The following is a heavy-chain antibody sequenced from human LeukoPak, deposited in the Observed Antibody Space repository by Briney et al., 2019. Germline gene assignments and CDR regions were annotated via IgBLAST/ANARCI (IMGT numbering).Heavy chain of an antibody. CDR1: GYTFTSYG. V-gene: IGHV1-18*01. D-gene: IGHD3-22*01. J-gene: IGHJ4*02. CDR3: ARESYDSSGYYPGY. CDR2: ISAYNGNT. Sequence: ASVKVSGKASGYTFTSYGISWVRQAPGQGLEWMGWISAYNGNTNYAQKLQGRVTMTTDTSTSTAYMELRSLRSDDTAVYYCARESYDSSGYYPGYWGQGTLVTVSS.